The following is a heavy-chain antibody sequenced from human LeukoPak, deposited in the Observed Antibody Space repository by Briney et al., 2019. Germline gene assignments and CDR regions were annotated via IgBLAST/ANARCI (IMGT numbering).Heavy chain of an antibody. CDR3: ASSLIKGSGSYTFDY. CDR2: IYHSGST. CDR1: GYSISSGYY. Sequence: SETLSHTCAVSGYSISSGYYWGWIRQPPGKGLEWIGSIYHSGSTYYNPSLKSRVTISVDTSKNQFSLKLSSVTAADTAVYYCASSLIKGSGSYTFDYWGQGTLVTVSS. D-gene: IGHD3-10*01. J-gene: IGHJ4*02. V-gene: IGHV4-38-2*01.